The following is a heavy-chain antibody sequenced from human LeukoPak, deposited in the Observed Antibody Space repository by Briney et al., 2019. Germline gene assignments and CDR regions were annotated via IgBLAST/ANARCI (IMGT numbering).Heavy chain of an antibody. V-gene: IGHV3-30-3*01. Sequence: GGSLRLSCAASGFTFSSYAMHWVRQAPGKGLEWVAVISYDGSNKYYADSVKGRFTIPRDNSKNTLYLQMNSLRAEDTAVYYCARDGSVVDTAMVTDYWGQGTLVTVSS. CDR3: ARDGSVVDTAMVTDY. CDR2: ISYDGSNK. J-gene: IGHJ4*02. CDR1: GFTFSSYA. D-gene: IGHD5-18*01.